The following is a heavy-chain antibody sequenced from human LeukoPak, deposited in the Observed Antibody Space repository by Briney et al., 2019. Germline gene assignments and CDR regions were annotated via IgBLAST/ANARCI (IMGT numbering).Heavy chain of an antibody. CDR3: AREGSGYPY. J-gene: IGHJ4*02. CDR1: GYTFTGYY. Sequence: ASLKVSCKDSGYTFTGYYMHWVRQAPGQGLEWMGWINPNSGATNYAQKLRGRVTMTRDTSISTAYMGVSRLRAEHTGAFFSAREGSGYPYWGQGTLVTVSS. CDR2: INPNSGAT. V-gene: IGHV1-2*02. D-gene: IGHD3-22*01.